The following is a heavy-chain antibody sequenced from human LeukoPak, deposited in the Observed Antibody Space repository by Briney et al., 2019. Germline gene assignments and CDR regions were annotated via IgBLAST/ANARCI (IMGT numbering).Heavy chain of an antibody. CDR3: ARNFYCSSTSCREVVWFDP. J-gene: IGHJ5*02. CDR2: IYTSGST. V-gene: IGHV4-4*07. D-gene: IGHD2-2*01. CDR1: GGSLSSYY. Sequence: SETLSLTCTVSGGSLSSYYWSWIRHPAGKGLGWIGRIYTSGSTNYNPSLKSRVTMSVDTSKNQLSLKLSSVSAADAAVYCCARNFYCSSTSCREVVWFDPWGQGTLVTVSS.